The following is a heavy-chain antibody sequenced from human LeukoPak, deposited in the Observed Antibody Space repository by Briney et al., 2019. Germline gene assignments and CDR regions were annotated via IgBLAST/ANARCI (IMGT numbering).Heavy chain of an antibody. Sequence: PGRSLRLSCAASGFTFSSYAMHWVRQAPGKGLEWVAVISYDGSNKYYADSVKGRFTISRDNSKNTLYLQMNSLRAEDTAVYYCAKDPNAVVPADTPFDYWGQGTLVTVSS. J-gene: IGHJ4*02. D-gene: IGHD2-2*01. V-gene: IGHV3-30*18. CDR1: GFTFSSYA. CDR2: ISYDGSNK. CDR3: AKDPNAVVPADTPFDY.